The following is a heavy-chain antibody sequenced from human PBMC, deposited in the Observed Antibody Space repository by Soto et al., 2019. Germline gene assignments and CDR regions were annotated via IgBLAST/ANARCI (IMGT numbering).Heavy chain of an antibody. V-gene: IGHV3-30*18. D-gene: IGHD3-10*01. CDR1: GFTFSDFA. CDR3: AKWSGGYSFDY. J-gene: IGHJ4*02. CDR2: VTPNANNK. Sequence: QVRLVESGGGVVQPGRSLSLSCAASGFTFSDFAMHWVRQAPGKGPEWVAVVTPNANNKYYADSVKGRFTISRDNSKNTVYLQMDSLRVEDTAVYYCAKWSGGYSFDYWGQGTVVTVSS.